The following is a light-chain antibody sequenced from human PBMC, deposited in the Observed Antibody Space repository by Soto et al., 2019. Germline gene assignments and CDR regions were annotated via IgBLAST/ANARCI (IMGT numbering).Light chain of an antibody. CDR3: QQYDTSPRT. V-gene: IGKV3-20*01. CDR2: GAS. Sequence: EVMLTQSPGTLSLSPGERATLSCRASQSVSSNYLAWYQQKSGQAPRLLIYGASNRATGIPDRFSGSGSGTDVTLTIRRLEPEDFSVYYCQQYDTSPRTFGQGNKVEFK. J-gene: IGKJ1*01. CDR1: QSVSSNY.